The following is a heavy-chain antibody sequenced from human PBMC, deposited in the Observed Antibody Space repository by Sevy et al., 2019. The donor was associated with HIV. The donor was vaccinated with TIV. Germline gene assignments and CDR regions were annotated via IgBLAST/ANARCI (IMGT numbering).Heavy chain of an antibody. V-gene: IGHV1-2*02. Sequence: ASVKVSCKASGYTFTGYYMHWVRQAPGQGLEWMGWINPNSGGTNYAQKFQGRVTMTRDTSISTAYMELRRLRSDDTAVYYCAGSGRTYYYDSSGYYYAYDYWGQGTLVTVSS. CDR3: AGSGRTYYYDSSGYYYAYDY. D-gene: IGHD3-22*01. J-gene: IGHJ4*02. CDR2: INPNSGGT. CDR1: GYTFTGYY.